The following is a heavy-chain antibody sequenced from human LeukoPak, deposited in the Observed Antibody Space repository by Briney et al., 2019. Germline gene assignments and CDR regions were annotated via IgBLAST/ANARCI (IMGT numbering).Heavy chain of an antibody. Sequence: SETLSLTCTVSGGSVSRGSYCWSWIRQPPGKGLEWIGYIYYSGITNYNPSLKSRVTISVDTSKNQFSLKLSSVTAADTAVYYCARALPGMDVWGKGTTVTVSS. CDR3: ARALPGMDV. CDR2: IYYSGIT. V-gene: IGHV4-61*01. J-gene: IGHJ6*04. CDR1: GGSVSRGSYC.